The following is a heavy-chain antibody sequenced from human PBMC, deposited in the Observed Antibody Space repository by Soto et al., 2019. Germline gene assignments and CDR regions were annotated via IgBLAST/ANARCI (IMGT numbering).Heavy chain of an antibody. CDR3: ASAAYGSGKFDY. V-gene: IGHV3-21*01. J-gene: IGHJ4*02. D-gene: IGHD3-10*01. Sequence: EVQLVESGGGLVKPGGSLRLSCAASGFTFSSYSMNWVRQAPGKGLEWVSSISSSSSYIYYADSVKGPITISRDNPKNSLYLQMNSLRAEDTAVYYCASAAYGSGKFDYWGQGTLVTVSS. CDR2: ISSSSSYI. CDR1: GFTFSSYS.